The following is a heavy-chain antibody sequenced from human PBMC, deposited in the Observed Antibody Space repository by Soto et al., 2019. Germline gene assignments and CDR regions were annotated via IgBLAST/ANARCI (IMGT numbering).Heavy chain of an antibody. CDR3: AKDMVYYYGMDV. CDR2: ISWNSGSI. V-gene: IGHV3-9*01. Sequence: GGSLRLSCAASGFTFDDYAMHWVRQAPGKGLEWVSGISWNSGSIGYADSVKGRFTISRDNAKNSLYLQMNSLRAEDTALYYCAKDMVYYYGMDVWGQGTTGTVSS. J-gene: IGHJ6*02. CDR1: GFTFDDYA.